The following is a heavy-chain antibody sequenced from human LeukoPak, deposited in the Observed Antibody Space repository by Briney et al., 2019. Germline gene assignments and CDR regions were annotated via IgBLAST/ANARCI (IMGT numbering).Heavy chain of an antibody. CDR2: ISGSGGST. J-gene: IGHJ4*02. CDR1: GFTFSSYA. CDR3: ANLPYYDFWSGYFFDY. V-gene: IGHV3-23*01. D-gene: IGHD3-3*01. Sequence: PGGSLRLSCAASGFTFSSYAMSWVRQAPGKGLEWVSAISGSGGSTYYADSVKGRFTISRDNSKNTLYLQMNSLRAEDTAVYYCANLPYYDFWSGYFFDYWGQGTLVTVSS.